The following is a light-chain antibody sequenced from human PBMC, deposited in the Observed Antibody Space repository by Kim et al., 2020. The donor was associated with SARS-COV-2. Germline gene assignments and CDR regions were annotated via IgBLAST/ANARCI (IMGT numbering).Light chain of an antibody. CDR3: QAWDSSTAV. CDR2: QDT. V-gene: IGLV3-1*01. Sequence: VSPGQTASITCSGDKLGDKYACWYQQKPGQSPVLVIYQDTKRPSGSPERFSGSNSGNTATLTISGTQAMDEADYYCQAWDSSTAVFGGGTQLTVL. J-gene: IGLJ2*01. CDR1: KLGDKY.